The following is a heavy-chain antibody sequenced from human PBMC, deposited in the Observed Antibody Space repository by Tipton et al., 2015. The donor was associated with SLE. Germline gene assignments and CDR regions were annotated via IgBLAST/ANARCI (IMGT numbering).Heavy chain of an antibody. CDR1: GCSISSHY. CDR2: IYYSGGT. Sequence: TLSLTCTVSGCSISSHYWSWIRQPPGKGLEWIGYIYYSGGTNYNPSLKSRVTISVDTSKNQFSLKLSSVTAADTAVYYCARAPGAYCGGDCYSHFDYWGQGTLVTVSS. D-gene: IGHD2-21*01. CDR3: ARAPGAYCGGDCYSHFDY. J-gene: IGHJ4*02. V-gene: IGHV4-59*11.